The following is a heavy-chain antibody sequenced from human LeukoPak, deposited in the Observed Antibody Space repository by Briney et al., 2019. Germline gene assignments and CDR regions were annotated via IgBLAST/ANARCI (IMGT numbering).Heavy chain of an antibody. V-gene: IGHV4-34*01. Sequence: SETLSLTCAVYVGSFGGYYWSWVRQPPGKGLEWIGEINHSGSTNFNSSLKSRLTISVDTSRNQSSLKLSSVTAADTAVYYCARGVEMAGFDYWGQGNLVTASS. D-gene: IGHD5-24*01. CDR2: INHSGST. CDR3: ARGVEMAGFDY. J-gene: IGHJ4*02. CDR1: VGSFGGYY.